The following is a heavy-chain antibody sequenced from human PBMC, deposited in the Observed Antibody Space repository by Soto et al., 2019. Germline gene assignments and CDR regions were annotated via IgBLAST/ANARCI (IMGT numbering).Heavy chain of an antibody. CDR3: ARHEHSYDAFDI. V-gene: IGHV5-10-1*01. J-gene: IGHJ3*02. Sequence: GEPLKISCKGSGYNFTSYWISWVRQMTGKGLEWMGRIDPSDSYTNYSPSFQGHVTISADKSISTAYLQWSSLKASDTAMYYCARHEHSYDAFDIWGQGTMVTVSS. D-gene: IGHD5-18*01. CDR2: IDPSDSYT. CDR1: GYNFTSYW.